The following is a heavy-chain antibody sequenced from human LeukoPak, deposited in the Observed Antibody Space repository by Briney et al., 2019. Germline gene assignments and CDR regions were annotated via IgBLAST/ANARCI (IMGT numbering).Heavy chain of an antibody. J-gene: IGHJ4*02. D-gene: IGHD5-24*01. CDR3: ARLRVEMATFYFDS. Sequence: SETLSLTCSVSGGSISSGTHYWGWIRQPPGKGLEWVGSIYYSGSSYYNPSLKSRVTLSADTSKNQFSLKLSSVTAADAAVYYCARLRVEMATFYFDSWGQGTLVTVSS. CDR1: GGSISSGTHY. CDR2: IYYSGSS. V-gene: IGHV4-39*01.